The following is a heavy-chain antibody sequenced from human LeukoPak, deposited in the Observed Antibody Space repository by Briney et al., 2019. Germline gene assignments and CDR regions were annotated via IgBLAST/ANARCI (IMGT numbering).Heavy chain of an antibody. V-gene: IGHV3-7*03. CDR3: ARGIAAAGSY. Sequence: PGRSLRLSCAASRFTFNYYAMHWVRQAPGKGLEWVANIRQDGSDKYYMDSVKGRFTISRDNAKNSVYLQMNSLRVEDTAVYYCARGIAAAGSYWGQGTLVTVTS. CDR1: RFTFNYYA. CDR2: IRQDGSDK. J-gene: IGHJ4*02. D-gene: IGHD6-13*01.